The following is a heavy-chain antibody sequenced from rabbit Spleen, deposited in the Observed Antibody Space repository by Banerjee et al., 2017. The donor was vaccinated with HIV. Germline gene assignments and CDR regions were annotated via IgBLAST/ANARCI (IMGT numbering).Heavy chain of an antibody. CDR1: GFSFSSNW. CDR3: ARNYVNAFDP. CDR2: IDTNDGDT. Sequence: LEESGGGLVKPGGTLTLTCTVSGFSFSSNWICWVRQAPGKGLEWIACIDTNDGDTDCANWPKGRFTISKTSSTTVNLQMPSLTDADTATYFCARNYVNAFDPWGPGTLVTVS. J-gene: IGHJ2*01. V-gene: IGHV1S45*01. D-gene: IGHD1-1*01.